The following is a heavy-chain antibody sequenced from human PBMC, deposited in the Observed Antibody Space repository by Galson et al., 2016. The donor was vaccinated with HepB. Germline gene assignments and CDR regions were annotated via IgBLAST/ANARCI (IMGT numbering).Heavy chain of an antibody. CDR3: VRDDYGPAWSDP. V-gene: IGHV3-7*04. D-gene: IGHD4/OR15-4a*01. CDR2: IAGDGNKK. CDR1: GFTFSFSVYW. J-gene: IGHJ5*02. Sequence: SLRLSCAASGFTFSFSVYWMSWVRQAPGKGLEWVANIAGDGNKKYYVDSVKGRFTISRDNAKNSLYLQMNSLRVEDTAVYYCVRDDYGPAWSDPRSQGTQVTVSS.